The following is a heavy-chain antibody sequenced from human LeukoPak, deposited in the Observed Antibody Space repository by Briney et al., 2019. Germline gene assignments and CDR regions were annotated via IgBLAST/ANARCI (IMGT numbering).Heavy chain of an antibody. V-gene: IGHV3-7*01. CDR2: IEQDGSEK. J-gene: IGHJ4*02. D-gene: IGHD3-22*01. Sequence: GGSLRLSCAASGFTFSSYWMSWVRQAPGKGLEWVANIEQDGSEKKYVDSVKGRFTISRDNAKNSLYLQMNSLRAEDTAVYFCTRDGLYYYDSSGYRYFDYWGQGTLVTVSS. CDR1: GFTFSSYW. CDR3: TRDGLYYYDSSGYRYFDY.